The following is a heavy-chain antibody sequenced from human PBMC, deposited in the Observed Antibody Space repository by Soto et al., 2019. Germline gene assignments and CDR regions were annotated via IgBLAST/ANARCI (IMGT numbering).Heavy chain of an antibody. V-gene: IGHV3-23*01. CDR1: GFTFRNYA. CDR3: ARPEYYDSSGYYSAYYFDY. Sequence: PGGSLRLSCTASGFTFRNYAMSWVRQAPGKGLQWVSAISGNGGTTYYADSVKGRFTLSRDNFKDTVYLQMNSLRTEDTAVYYCARPEYYDSSGYYSAYYFDYWGQGTLVTVSS. CDR2: ISGNGGTT. J-gene: IGHJ4*02. D-gene: IGHD3-22*01.